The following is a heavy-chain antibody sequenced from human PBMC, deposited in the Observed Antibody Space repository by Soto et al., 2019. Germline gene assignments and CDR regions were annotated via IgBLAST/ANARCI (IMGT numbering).Heavy chain of an antibody. D-gene: IGHD2-2*01. CDR1: GGTFSSYA. V-gene: IGHV1-69*13. CDR2: IIPIFGTA. J-gene: IGHJ6*02. CDR3: ARVDVGYCSSTSGKAHYYYYYGMDV. Sequence: SVKVSCKASGGTFSSYAISWVPQAPGQGLEWMGGIIPIFGTANYAQKFQGRVTITADESTSTAYMELSSLRSEDTAVYYCARVDVGYCSSTSGKAHYYYYYGMDVWG.